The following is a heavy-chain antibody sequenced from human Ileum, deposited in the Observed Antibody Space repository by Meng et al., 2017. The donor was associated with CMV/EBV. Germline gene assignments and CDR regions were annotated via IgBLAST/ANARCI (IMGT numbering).Heavy chain of an antibody. CDR1: GGSLSGYY. CDR3: ARGGGSSGRLDY. V-gene: IGHV4-34*01. J-gene: IGHJ4*02. CDR2: INHSGST. Sequence: CVGYGGSLSGYYWSWIRQPPGKGMEWIGEINHSGSTNYNPSLKSRVTISVDTSKNQFSLKLSSVTAADTAVYYCARGGGSSGRLDYWGQGTLVTVSS. D-gene: IGHD6-19*01.